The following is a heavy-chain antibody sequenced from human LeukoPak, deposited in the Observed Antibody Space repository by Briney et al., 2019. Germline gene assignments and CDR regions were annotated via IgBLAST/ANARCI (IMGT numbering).Heavy chain of an antibody. CDR3: ARLVAVAGVFDY. CDR2: IYYTGNT. CDR1: GGSISSYY. V-gene: IGHV4-59*08. D-gene: IGHD6-19*01. Sequence: PSETLSLTCTVSGGSISSYYWSWIRQPPGKGLEWIGYIYYTGNTNYNPSLRSRVTISVDTSKNQFSLKLSSVTAADTAVYYCARLVAVAGVFDYWGQGTLVTVSS. J-gene: IGHJ4*02.